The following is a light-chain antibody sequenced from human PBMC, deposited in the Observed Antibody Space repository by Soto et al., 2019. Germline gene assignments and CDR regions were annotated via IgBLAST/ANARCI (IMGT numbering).Light chain of an antibody. J-gene: IGKJ5*01. CDR3: QHSYTVPIA. Sequence: DIQMTQSPSSLSASVGGRVTITCQASQDIKNYLNWYQQKSGKAPKLLIYDASDLETGVPSRFTGSGSGTEFTLTISGLQPEDFATYYCQHSYTVPIAFGQGTRLEIK. CDR2: DAS. V-gene: IGKV1-39*01. CDR1: QDIKNY.